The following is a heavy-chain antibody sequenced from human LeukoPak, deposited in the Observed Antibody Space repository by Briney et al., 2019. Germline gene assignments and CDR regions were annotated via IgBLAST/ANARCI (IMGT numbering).Heavy chain of an antibody. Sequence: GASLQISCKTSGSSFTNYWIGWVRQLPGKGLEWMGIIDPRDSDTRYSPSFQGQVSISVDKSISTAYLQWSSLKASDTAIYYCARHDGDYESYYYMDVWGKGTTVIVSS. D-gene: IGHD4-17*01. CDR3: ARHDGDYESYYYMDV. CDR1: GSSFTNYW. J-gene: IGHJ6*03. V-gene: IGHV5-51*01. CDR2: IDPRDSDT.